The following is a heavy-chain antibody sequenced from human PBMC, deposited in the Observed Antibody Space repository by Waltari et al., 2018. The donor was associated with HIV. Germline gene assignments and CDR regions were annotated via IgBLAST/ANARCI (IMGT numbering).Heavy chain of an antibody. J-gene: IGHJ4*02. D-gene: IGHD6-19*01. CDR3: VGGSGWLMDN. V-gene: IGHV3-7*01. Sequence: EVQLVESGGGLVQPGGSLRLSCAASDFTFNTYWMSWVRQAPGKGLGWVAIIKEDGSNERYVDSVKGRFTTSTDNAKKSLYLQMNSLRVEDSAVYYCVGGSGWLMDNWGQGTLVTVSS. CDR1: DFTFNTYW. CDR2: IKEDGSNE.